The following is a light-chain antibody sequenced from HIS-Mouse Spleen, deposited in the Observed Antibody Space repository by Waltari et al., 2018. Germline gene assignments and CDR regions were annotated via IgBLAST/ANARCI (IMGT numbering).Light chain of an antibody. V-gene: IGLV3-10*01. CDR2: EDS. J-gene: IGLJ2*01. CDR3: YSTDSSGNHRV. CDR1: ALPTQY. Sequence: SYELTPPPSVSVSPGQTARIPCSGDALPTQYDYWYQQKSGQAPVLVIYEDSKRPSGIPERFSGSSSGTMATLTISGAQVEDEADYYCYSTDSSGNHRVFGGGTKLTVL.